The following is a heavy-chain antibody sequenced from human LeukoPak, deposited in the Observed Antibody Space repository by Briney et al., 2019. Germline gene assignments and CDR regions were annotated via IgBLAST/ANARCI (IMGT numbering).Heavy chain of an antibody. Sequence: GDSLRLSCGPSGFTFNIYPMTCVRQSPGEGLEWVSTIGTRGDTYYADSVKGRFTISRDDSKNTLYLQMHSLGAEDTAVYYCAKSRVVDRRGYFDYWGQGTLVTVSS. CDR3: AKSRVVDRRGYFDY. J-gene: IGHJ4*02. V-gene: IGHV3-23*01. CDR1: GFTFNIYP. CDR2: IGTRGDT. D-gene: IGHD2-15*01.